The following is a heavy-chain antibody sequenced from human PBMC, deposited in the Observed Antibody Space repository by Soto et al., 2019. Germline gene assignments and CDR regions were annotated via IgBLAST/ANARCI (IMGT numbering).Heavy chain of an antibody. CDR3: TKGYEASHPPLDD. CDR1: GFTFRSYA. D-gene: IGHD2-15*01. V-gene: IGHV3-23*01. Sequence: GGSLRLSCAASGFTFRSYAMNWVRQAPGKGPELVSGISGSGDRAYHANSVKGRFTISRDNSKNTLYLQVNSLRAADTAVYYCTKGYEASHPPLDDWGQGTQVTVSS. J-gene: IGHJ4*02. CDR2: ISGSGDRA.